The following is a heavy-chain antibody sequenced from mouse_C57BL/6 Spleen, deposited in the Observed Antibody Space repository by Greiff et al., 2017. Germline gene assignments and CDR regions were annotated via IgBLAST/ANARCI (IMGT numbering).Heavy chain of an antibody. CDR2: INPNNGGT. Sequence: VQLQQSGPELVKPGASVKMSCKASGYTFTDYNMHWVKQSHGKSLEWIGYINPNNGGTSYNQKFKGKATLTVNKSSSTAYMELRSLTSEDSAVYYCARYVGFYWYFDVWGTGTTVTVSS. CDR1: GYTFTDYN. V-gene: IGHV1-22*01. CDR3: ARYVGFYWYFDV. J-gene: IGHJ1*03.